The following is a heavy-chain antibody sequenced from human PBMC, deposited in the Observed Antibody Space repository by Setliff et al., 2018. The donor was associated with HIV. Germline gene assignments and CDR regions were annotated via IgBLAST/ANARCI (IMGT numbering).Heavy chain of an antibody. CDR1: GGSFSGCC. Sequence: PSETLSLTCAVYGGSFSGCCWSWIRQPPGKGLEWIGEMQHSGRTNYNPSLRSRVTTSVDTSKSQFSLKLSSVTAADTAVYYCARVSCSSWYSIPLYYYYSMDVWGKGTTVTVSS. D-gene: IGHD6-13*01. CDR3: ARVSCSSWYSIPLYYYYSMDV. CDR2: MQHSGRT. J-gene: IGHJ6*03. V-gene: IGHV4-34*01.